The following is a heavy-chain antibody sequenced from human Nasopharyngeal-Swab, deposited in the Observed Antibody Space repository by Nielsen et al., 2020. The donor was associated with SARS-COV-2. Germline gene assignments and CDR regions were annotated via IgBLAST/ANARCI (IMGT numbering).Heavy chain of an antibody. CDR2: ISGDSDST. V-gene: IGHV3-23*01. J-gene: IGHJ1*01. D-gene: IGHD2-21*02. CDR1: GFTFSNFA. Sequence: GESLKISCAASGFTFSNFAMSWVRQAPGKGLEWVSVISGDSDSTYYTDSVKGRFTISRDNAKNSLYLQMNNLRADDTAIYYCARTAAFCGDDCYSEYFQHWGQGTLVTVSS. CDR3: ARTAAFCGDDCYSEYFQH.